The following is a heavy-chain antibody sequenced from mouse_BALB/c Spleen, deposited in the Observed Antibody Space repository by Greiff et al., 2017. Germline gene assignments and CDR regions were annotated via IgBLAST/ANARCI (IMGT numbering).Heavy chain of an antibody. D-gene: IGHD1-1*02. V-gene: IGHV1-69*02. J-gene: IGHJ2*01. CDR1: GYTFTSYW. CDR2: IYPSDSYT. CDR3: TRWWDVDY. Sequence: VQLQQPGAELVRPGASVKLSCKASGYTFTSYWINWVKQRPGQGLEWIGNIYPSDSYTNYNQKFKDKATLTVDKSSSTAYMQLSSPTSEDSAVYYCTRWWDVDYWGQGTTLTVSS.